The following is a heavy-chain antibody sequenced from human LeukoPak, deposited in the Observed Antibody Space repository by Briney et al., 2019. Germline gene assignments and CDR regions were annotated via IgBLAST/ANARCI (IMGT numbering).Heavy chain of an antibody. D-gene: IGHD3-3*01. J-gene: IGHJ4*02. CDR1: GYSLSSGSY. CDR2: IYHSGST. CDR3: ARDGATYYDFWRGSILSL. Sequence: PSETLSLTCAVSGYSLSSGSYWGWIRQPPGKGLEWIGSIYHSGSTYYNPSLKSRVTISVDTSKNQFSLKLSSVTAADTAVYYCARDGATYYDFWRGSILSLWGQGTLVTVSS. V-gene: IGHV4-38-2*02.